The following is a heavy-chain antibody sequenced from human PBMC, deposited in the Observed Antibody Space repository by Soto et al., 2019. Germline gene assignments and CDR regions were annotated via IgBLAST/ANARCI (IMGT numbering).Heavy chain of an antibody. Sequence: GGSLRLSCAASGFIFSDYYMSWIRQAPGKGLEWVSYISSSSTYTNYADSVKGRFTISGDNAKNSLYLQMNSLRAEDTAVYYCARGKGGGWYKEFDYWGQGTLVTVSS. J-gene: IGHJ4*02. CDR1: GFIFSDYY. D-gene: IGHD6-19*01. V-gene: IGHV3-11*06. CDR3: ARGKGGGWYKEFDY. CDR2: ISSSSTYT.